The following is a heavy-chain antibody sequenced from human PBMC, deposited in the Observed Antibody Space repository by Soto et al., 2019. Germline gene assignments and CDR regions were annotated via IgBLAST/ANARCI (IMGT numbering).Heavy chain of an antibody. Sequence: GGSLRLSCEASGFTFSTYAMSWVRQAPGKGLEWVSAITNDGGDTYHADSVKGRLTISRDNTRNTLFLEMSTLRAEDTAVYYCAKGSSSSRPYYFDSWGQGTLVTVSS. CDR2: ITNDGGDT. CDR1: GFTFSTYA. CDR3: AKGSSSSRPYYFDS. J-gene: IGHJ4*02. D-gene: IGHD2-2*01. V-gene: IGHV3-23*01.